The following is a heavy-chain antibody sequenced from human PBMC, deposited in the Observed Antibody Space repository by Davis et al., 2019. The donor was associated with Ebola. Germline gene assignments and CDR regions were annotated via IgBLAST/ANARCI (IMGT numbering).Heavy chain of an antibody. D-gene: IGHD2-2*02. V-gene: IGHV1-18*01. CDR1: GYTFTSYG. J-gene: IGHJ6*03. CDR2: ISAYNGNT. CDR3: ARDGSIVVVPAAIPGYYYYMDV. Sequence: ASVKVSCKASGYTFTSYGISWVRQAPGQGLEWMGWISAYNGNTNYAQKLQGRVTMTTDTSTSTAYMELRSLRSDDTAVYYCARDGSIVVVPAAIPGYYYYMDVWGKGTTVTVSS.